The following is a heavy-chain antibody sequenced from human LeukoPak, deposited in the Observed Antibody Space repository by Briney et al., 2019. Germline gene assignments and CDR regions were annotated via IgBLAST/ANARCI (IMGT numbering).Heavy chain of an antibody. V-gene: IGHV1-2*06. D-gene: IGHD4-11*01. Sequence: ASVKVSCKASGYTFIDYYLHWVRQAPGQGLEWMGRINPNSGGAKYGQKFQGRVTVTRDTSVTTVYMELSRLRSDDTAVYYCARDSRGNSDFYYYYGMDVWGQGTTVTVSS. CDR1: GYTFIDYY. CDR2: INPNSGGA. CDR3: ARDSRGNSDFYYYYGMDV. J-gene: IGHJ6*02.